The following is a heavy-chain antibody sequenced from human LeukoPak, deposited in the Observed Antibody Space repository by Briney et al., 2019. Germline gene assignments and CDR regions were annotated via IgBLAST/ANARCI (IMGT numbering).Heavy chain of an antibody. CDR3: ARGEGHYYDSSGYY. D-gene: IGHD3-22*01. J-gene: IGHJ4*02. CDR2: ISSSSSYI. V-gene: IGHV3-21*01. CDR1: GFTFSSYS. Sequence: GGSLRLSCAASGFTFSSYSMNWVRQAPGKGLEWVSSISSSSSYIYYADSVKGRFTISRDNAKNSLYLQMNGLRAEDTAVYYCARGEGHYYDSSGYYWGQGTLVTVSS.